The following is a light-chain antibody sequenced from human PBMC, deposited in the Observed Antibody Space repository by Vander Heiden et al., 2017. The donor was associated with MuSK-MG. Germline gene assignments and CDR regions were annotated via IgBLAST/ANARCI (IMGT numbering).Light chain of an antibody. Sequence: QSALTQPRSVSGSPGQSVTISCTGTGSDVGGYTYVSWYQQHSGKAPQLLIYGVTKRPSGVPDRFSGSKSGNTASLRISGLQAEDDADYYCCSYAGAYTLVFGGGTKLTGL. V-gene: IGLV2-11*01. CDR3: CSYAGAYTLV. J-gene: IGLJ3*02. CDR2: GVT. CDR1: GSDVGGYTY.